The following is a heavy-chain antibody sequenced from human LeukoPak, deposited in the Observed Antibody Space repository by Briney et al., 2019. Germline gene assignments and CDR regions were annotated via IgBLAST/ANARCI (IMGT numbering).Heavy chain of an antibody. CDR3: ARRYYYDSSGPYYFDY. J-gene: IGHJ4*02. V-gene: IGHV5-51*01. CDR2: IYPGDSDT. Sequence: GESLKISCKGSGYSFTSYWIGWVRQMPGKGLEWMGIIYPGDSDTRYSLSFQGQVTISADKSISTAYLQWSSLKASDTAMYYCARRYYYDSSGPYYFDYWGQGPLVTVSS. D-gene: IGHD3-22*01. CDR1: GYSFTSYW.